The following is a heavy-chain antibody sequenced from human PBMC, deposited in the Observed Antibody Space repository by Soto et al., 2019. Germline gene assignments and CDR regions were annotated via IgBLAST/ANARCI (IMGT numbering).Heavy chain of an antibody. CDR3: AREGLRYFDWLLPDPSHWFDP. CDR1: GGTFSSYA. CDR2: IIPIFGTA. D-gene: IGHD3-9*01. J-gene: IGHJ5*02. Sequence: ASVKVSCKASGGTFSSYAISWVRQAPGQGLEWMGGIIPIFGTANYAQKFQGRVTITADESTSTAYMELSSLRSEDTAVYYCAREGLRYFDWLLPDPSHWFDPWGQGTLVTVSS. V-gene: IGHV1-69*13.